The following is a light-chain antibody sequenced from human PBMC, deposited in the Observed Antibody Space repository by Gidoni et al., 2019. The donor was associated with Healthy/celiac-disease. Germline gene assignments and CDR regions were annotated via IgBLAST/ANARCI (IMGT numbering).Light chain of an antibody. J-gene: IGKJ5*01. CDR3: QQYGSSPPIT. V-gene: IGKV3-20*01. CDR1: QRVSSSY. CDR2: GAS. Sequence: DIVLTQSPGTLSLSPGERATLSCRASQRVSSSYLAWYQQKPGQAPMLLIYGASSKATGIPDRFSGSGSGTDFTLTISRLEPEDFEVYYCQQYGSSPPITFGQGTRVEIK.